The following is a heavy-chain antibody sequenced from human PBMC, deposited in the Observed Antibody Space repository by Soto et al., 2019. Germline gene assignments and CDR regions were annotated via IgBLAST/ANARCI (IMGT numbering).Heavy chain of an antibody. D-gene: IGHD2-15*01. CDR3: SKDRPDIVVVVAAANY. V-gene: IGHV3-23*01. Sequence: GGSLRLSCAASGFTFSSYAMSWVRQAPGKGLEWVSAISGSGGSTYYADSVKGRFTISRDNSKNTLYLQMNSLRAEDTAVYYCSKDRPDIVVVVAAANYWGQGTLVTVSS. J-gene: IGHJ4*02. CDR2: ISGSGGST. CDR1: GFTFSSYA.